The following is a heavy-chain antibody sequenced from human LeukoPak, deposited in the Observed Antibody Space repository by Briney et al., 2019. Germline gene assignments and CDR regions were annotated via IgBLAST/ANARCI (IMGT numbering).Heavy chain of an antibody. Sequence: PGGSLRLSCAASGFSFSSYAMSWVRQAPGKGLEWVSAISGSGGSTYYADSVKGRLIISRDNSKNTLYLQMNSLRAEDTAAYYCAKGRGPTISHPIDYWGQGTLVTLSS. CDR2: ISGSGGST. J-gene: IGHJ4*02. D-gene: IGHD5-24*01. CDR1: GFSFSSYA. V-gene: IGHV3-23*01. CDR3: AKGRGPTISHPIDY.